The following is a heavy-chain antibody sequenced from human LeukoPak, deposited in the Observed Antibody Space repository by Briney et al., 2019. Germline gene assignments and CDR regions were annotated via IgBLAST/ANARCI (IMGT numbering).Heavy chain of an antibody. D-gene: IGHD1-26*01. Sequence: SETLSLTCTVSGGSISNHYWSWVRQPAGKGLEWIGRMSSAGGTEYNPSLKSRLTMSLDTSKTQFSLKLSSVTAADTAVYYCPIQIGRYVDWVQGTLVTVSS. J-gene: IGHJ4*02. CDR2: MSSAGGT. CDR1: GGSISNHY. CDR3: PIQIGRYVD. V-gene: IGHV4-4*07.